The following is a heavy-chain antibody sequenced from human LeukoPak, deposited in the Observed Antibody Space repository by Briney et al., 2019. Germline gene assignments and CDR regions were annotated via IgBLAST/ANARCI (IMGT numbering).Heavy chain of an antibody. CDR2: IYYSGST. CDR1: GGSISSYY. Sequence: SETLSLTCTVSGGSISSYYWSWIRQPPGKGLEWIGYIYYSGSTNYNPSLKSRVTISVDTSKNQFSLKLSSVTAADTAVYYCARDLLASATPKDYYYMDVWGKGTTVTVSS. CDR3: ARDLLASATPKDYYYMDV. V-gene: IGHV4-59*01. D-gene: IGHD2-2*01. J-gene: IGHJ6*03.